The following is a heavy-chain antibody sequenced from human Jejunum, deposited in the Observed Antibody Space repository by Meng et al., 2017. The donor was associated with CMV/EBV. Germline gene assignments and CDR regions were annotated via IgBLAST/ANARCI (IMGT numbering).Heavy chain of an antibody. V-gene: IGHV1-8*01. J-gene: IGHJ5*02. Sequence: AGYTFTNHDINGVRQATGQGLEWMGWMNSYSGNTSNAQKFQGRVTLTRDSSISTAYMELSNLRFEDTAVYYCTRGSGSGGRDGFDPWGQGTLVTVSS. CDR3: TRGSGSGGRDGFDP. D-gene: IGHD3-3*01. CDR1: GYTFTNHD. CDR2: MNSYSGNT.